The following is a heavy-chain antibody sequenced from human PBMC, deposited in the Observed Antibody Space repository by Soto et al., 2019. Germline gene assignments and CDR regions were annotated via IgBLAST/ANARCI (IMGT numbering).Heavy chain of an antibody. V-gene: IGHV4-59*04. Sequence: PSETLSLTCTVSGGSISTYHWIWIRQPPGKGLEWVGYISYSGSTYYNPSLKSRVTISVDTSKNQFSLKLSSVTAADTAVYYCASVLQVVDYWGQGTLVTVSS. CDR2: ISYSGST. CDR1: GGSISTYH. D-gene: IGHD4-4*01. CDR3: ASVLQVVDY. J-gene: IGHJ4*02.